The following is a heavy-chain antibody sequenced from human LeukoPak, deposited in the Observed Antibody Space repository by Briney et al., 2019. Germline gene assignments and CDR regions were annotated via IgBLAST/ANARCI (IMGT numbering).Heavy chain of an antibody. V-gene: IGHV1-3*01. D-gene: IGHD2-2*01. CDR1: GHTSTTYA. J-gene: IGHJ4*02. Sequence: ASVKVSCKASGHTSTTYAIHWVRQAPGQGLEWMGWINAGNGNIKYSQKFQGRVTITGDTSASTAYMELSSLRSEDTAVYYCARVAGYCSSTSCYDYWGQGTLVTVSS. CDR3: ARVAGYCSSTSCYDY. CDR2: INAGNGNI.